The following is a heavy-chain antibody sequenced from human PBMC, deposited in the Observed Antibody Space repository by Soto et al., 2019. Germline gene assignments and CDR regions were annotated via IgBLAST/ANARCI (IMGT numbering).Heavy chain of an antibody. CDR2: IDWDDDK. Sequence: SGPTLVNPTQTLTLTCTFSGFSLVTTGMRVSWIRQPPGKALEWLARIDWDDDKFYSTSLKTRLTISKDTSKNQVVLRMTNMDPADTATYYCARTAGYYRGRQFDYWGQGTLVTVSS. CDR1: GFSLVTTGMR. J-gene: IGHJ4*02. CDR3: ARTAGYYRGRQFDY. V-gene: IGHV2-70*04. D-gene: IGHD3-10*01.